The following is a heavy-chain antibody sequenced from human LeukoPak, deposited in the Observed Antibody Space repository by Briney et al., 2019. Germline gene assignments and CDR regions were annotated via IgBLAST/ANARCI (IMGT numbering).Heavy chain of an antibody. D-gene: IGHD1-20*01. V-gene: IGHV1-18*01. CDR1: GYTFIRYG. CDR2: ITAYNGNT. J-gene: IGHJ4*02. Sequence: GASVKVSCKASGYTFIRYGINWVRQAPGQGLVWMGWITAYNGNTNYAQKLQGRVTMTTDTSTSTAYMELRSLRSDDTAVYYCARDQHNFYFDYWGQGTLVTVSS. CDR3: ARDQHNFYFDY.